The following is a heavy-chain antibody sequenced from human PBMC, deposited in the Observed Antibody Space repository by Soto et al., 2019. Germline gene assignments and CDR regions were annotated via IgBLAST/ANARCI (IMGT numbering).Heavy chain of an antibody. CDR3: TRDSGDHSPSGTWGDV. CDR2: IYYGGTI. CDR1: GFTVRSNF. Sequence: EVQLVESGGTFIQPGGSLRLSCAASGFTVRSNFFTWVRQAPGKGLEWVSTIYYGGTISYADSVKGRFTISRDDSKNTLFLQMNGLRAEDTAVYYCTRDSGDHSPSGTWGDVWGQGTTVTVSS. V-gene: IGHV3-53*01. J-gene: IGHJ6*02. D-gene: IGHD3-10*01.